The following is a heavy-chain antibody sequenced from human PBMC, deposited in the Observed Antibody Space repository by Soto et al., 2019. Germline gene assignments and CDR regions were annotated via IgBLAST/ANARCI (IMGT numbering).Heavy chain of an antibody. CDR1: GFTFSSYA. CDR3: AYSSTPFDY. Sequence: EVQLLESGGGLVQPGGSLRLSCAASGFTFSSYAMSWVRQAPGKGLEWVSAISGSGGSTYYADSVKGRFTISRDNSKNTQYLQMSSLRAEDTAVFYWAYSSTPFDYWGQGTLVTVSS. D-gene: IGHD6-13*01. J-gene: IGHJ4*02. CDR2: ISGSGGST. V-gene: IGHV3-23*01.